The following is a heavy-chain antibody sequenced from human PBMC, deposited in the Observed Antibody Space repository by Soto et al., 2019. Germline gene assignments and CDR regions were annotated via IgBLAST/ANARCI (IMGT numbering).Heavy chain of an antibody. J-gene: IGHJ6*03. CDR1: GFTFSSYW. V-gene: IGHV3-74*01. CDR3: ARVTEYYYYYYYMDV. CDR2: INSDGSST. Sequence: GGSLRLSCAASGFTFSSYWMHWVRQAPGKGLVWVSRINSDGSSTSYADSVKGRFTISRDNAKNTLYLQMNSLRAEDTAVYYCARVTEYYYYYYYMDVWGKGTTVTVSS.